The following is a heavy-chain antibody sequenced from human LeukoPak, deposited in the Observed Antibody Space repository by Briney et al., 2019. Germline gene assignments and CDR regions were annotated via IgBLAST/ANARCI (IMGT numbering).Heavy chain of an antibody. D-gene: IGHD6-6*01. CDR3: ARDGASSSPYYYYYMDV. CDR1: GYTFTSYA. J-gene: IGHJ6*03. CDR2: INTNTGNP. V-gene: IGHV7-4-1*02. Sequence: ASVKVSCKASGYTFTSYAMNWVRQAPGQGLEWMGWINTNTGNPTYAQGFTGRFVFSLDTSVSTAYLQISSLKAEDTAVYYCARDGASSSPYYYYYMDVWGKGTTVTVSS.